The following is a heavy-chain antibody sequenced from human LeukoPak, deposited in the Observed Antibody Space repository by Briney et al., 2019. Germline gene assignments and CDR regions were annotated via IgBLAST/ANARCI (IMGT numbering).Heavy chain of an antibody. Sequence: GGSLRLSCAASGFTFSTYSMHWVRQAPGKGLEWVSSISSSSGCIYYADSVKGRFTISRDNAKNSLYLQMNSLRAGDTAVYYCARGYCTNGVCPYNWFDPWGQGTLVTVSS. CDR2: ISSSSGCI. J-gene: IGHJ5*02. V-gene: IGHV3-21*01. D-gene: IGHD2-8*01. CDR1: GFTFSTYS. CDR3: ARGYCTNGVCPYNWFDP.